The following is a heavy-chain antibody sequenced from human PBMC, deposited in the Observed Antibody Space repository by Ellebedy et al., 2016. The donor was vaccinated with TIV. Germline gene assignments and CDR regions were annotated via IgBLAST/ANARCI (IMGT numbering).Heavy chain of an antibody. CDR3: AKDTAMVTPHPMFDY. CDR1: GFTFSSYA. D-gene: IGHD5-18*01. CDR2: ISGSGGST. V-gene: IGHV3-23*01. J-gene: IGHJ4*02. Sequence: GGSLRLXCAASGFTFSSYATSWVRQAPGKGLEWVSAISGSGGSTYYADSVKGRFTISRDNSKNTLYLQMNSLRAEDTAVYYCAKDTAMVTPHPMFDYWGQGTLVTVSS.